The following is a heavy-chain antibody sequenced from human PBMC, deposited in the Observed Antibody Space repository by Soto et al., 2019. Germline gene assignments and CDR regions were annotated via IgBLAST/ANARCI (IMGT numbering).Heavy chain of an antibody. J-gene: IGHJ6*02. V-gene: IGHV3-49*03. CDR2: IRSKAYGGTT. D-gene: IGHD6-6*01. Sequence: GGSLRLSCTASGFTFGDYAMSWFRQAPGKGLEWVGFIRSKAYGGTTEYAASVKGRFTISRDDSKSIAYLQMNSLKTEDTAVYYCTNLGYQGSSGMDVWGQGTTVTVSS. CDR3: TNLGYQGSSGMDV. CDR1: GFTFGDYA.